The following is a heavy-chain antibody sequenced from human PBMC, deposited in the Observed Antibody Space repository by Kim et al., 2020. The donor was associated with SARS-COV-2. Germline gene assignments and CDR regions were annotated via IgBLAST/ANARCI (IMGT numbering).Heavy chain of an antibody. Sequence: SETLSLTCTVSGGSISSGGYYWSWIRQHPGKGLEWIGYIYYSGSTYYNPSLKSRVTISVDTSKNQFSLKLSSVTAADTAVYYCARRWAGEGSSGRYWYFDLWGRGTLVTVSS. CDR2: IYYSGST. CDR3: ARRWAGEGSSGRYWYFDL. CDR1: GGSISSGGYY. J-gene: IGHJ2*01. V-gene: IGHV4-31*03. D-gene: IGHD3-22*01.